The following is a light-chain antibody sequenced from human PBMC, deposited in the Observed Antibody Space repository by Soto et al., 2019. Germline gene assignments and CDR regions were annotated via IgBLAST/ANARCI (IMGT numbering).Light chain of an antibody. CDR2: DAS. CDR1: QSVSSY. J-gene: IGKJ1*01. V-gene: IGKV3-11*01. Sequence: EIVLTQSPATLSVSLGERATLSCRASQSVSSYLAWYQQKPGQAPRLLIYDASNRATGIPARFSGSGSGTDFTLTISSLEPEDFAVYYCQQYDSSPKTFGQGTKVDI. CDR3: QQYDSSPKT.